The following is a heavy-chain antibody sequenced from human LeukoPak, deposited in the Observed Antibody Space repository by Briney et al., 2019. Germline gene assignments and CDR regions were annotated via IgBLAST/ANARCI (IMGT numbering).Heavy chain of an antibody. CDR1: GGSIISTNYY. Sequence: PPETLSLTCTVSGGSIISTNYYWGWPRQPPGKGLEWSGSIYYSGTTYYNPSLKSRITIYVDTYKNQFSLKLSSVAAADTAVYYCARSRNGPQDYWGQGTLVTVSS. D-gene: IGHD2-8*01. V-gene: IGHV4-39*01. CDR3: ARSRNGPQDY. J-gene: IGHJ4*02. CDR2: IYYSGTT.